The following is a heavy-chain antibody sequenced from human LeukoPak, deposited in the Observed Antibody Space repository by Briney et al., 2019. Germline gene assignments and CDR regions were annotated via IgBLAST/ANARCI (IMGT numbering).Heavy chain of an antibody. D-gene: IGHD2/OR15-2a*01. V-gene: IGHV3-23*01. CDR1: GFTFSSYA. Sequence: GGSLRLSCAASGFTFSSYAMSWVRQAPGKGLEWVSAISGSGGSTYYADSVKGRFTISRDNSKNTLYLQMNSLRAEDTAVYYCARDSSYRFSIPRGWFDPWGQGTLVTVSS. CDR2: ISGSGGST. J-gene: IGHJ5*02. CDR3: ARDSSYRFSIPRGWFDP.